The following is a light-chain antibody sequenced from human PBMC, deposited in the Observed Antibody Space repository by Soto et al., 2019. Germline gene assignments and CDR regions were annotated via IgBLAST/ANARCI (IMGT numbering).Light chain of an antibody. J-gene: IGKJ5*01. CDR2: GAS. CDR3: QQRSNWPSIT. Sequence: ELVLTPSPGTLSLYPGERATLSCRASQSVTSNFLAWYQQRPGQAPRLLIYGASNRATGIPVRFSGSGSGTDFTLTISSLEAEDSAVYYCQQRSNWPSITFGQGTRLEIK. V-gene: IGKV3-11*01. CDR1: QSVTSN.